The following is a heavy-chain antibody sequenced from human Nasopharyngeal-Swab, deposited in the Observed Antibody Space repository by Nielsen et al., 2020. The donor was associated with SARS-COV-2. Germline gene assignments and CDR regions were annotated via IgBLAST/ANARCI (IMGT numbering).Heavy chain of an antibody. V-gene: IGHV3-21*05. CDR1: GFTFSSYS. J-gene: IGHJ6*02. CDR3: ARGTHRYSSSWSVYYYYGMDV. Sequence: GESLKISCAASGFTFSSYSMNWVRQAPGKGLEWVSYISSSSSYIYYADSVKGRFTISRDNAKNSLYLQMNSLRAEDTAVYYCARGTHRYSSSWSVYYYYGMDVWGQGTTVTVSS. D-gene: IGHD6-13*01. CDR2: ISSSSSYI.